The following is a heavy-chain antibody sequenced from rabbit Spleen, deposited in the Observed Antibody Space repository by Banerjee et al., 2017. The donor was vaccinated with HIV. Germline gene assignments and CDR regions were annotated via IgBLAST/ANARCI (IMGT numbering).Heavy chain of an antibody. Sequence: QEQLVESGGGLVQPGASLTLTCTASGFSFGRNYDMCWVRQAPGKGLEWIGCIYTGNGKTYYASWVKSRFTISKTSSTTVTLQMTGLTAADTATYFCARSYSASSVSYTLKLWGPGTLVTVS. CDR2: IYTGNGKT. CDR3: ARSYSASSVSYTLKL. D-gene: IGHD1-1*01. J-gene: IGHJ4*01. CDR1: GFSFGRNYD. V-gene: IGHV1S45*01.